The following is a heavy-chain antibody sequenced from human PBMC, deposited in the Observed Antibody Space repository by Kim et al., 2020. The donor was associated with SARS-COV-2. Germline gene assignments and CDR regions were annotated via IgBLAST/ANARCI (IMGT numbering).Heavy chain of an antibody. D-gene: IGHD5-18*01. CDR2: INHSGST. Sequence: SETLSLTCAVYGGSFSGYYWSWIRQPPGKGLEWIGEINHSGSTNYNPSLKSRVTISVDTSKNQFSLKLSSVTAADTAVYYCARPSGYLKHYYYGMDVWGQGTTVTVSS. CDR3: ARPSGYLKHYYYGMDV. J-gene: IGHJ6*02. CDR1: GGSFSGYY. V-gene: IGHV4-34*01.